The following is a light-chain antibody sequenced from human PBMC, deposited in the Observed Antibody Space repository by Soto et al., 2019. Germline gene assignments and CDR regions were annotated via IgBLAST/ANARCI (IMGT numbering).Light chain of an antibody. V-gene: IGLV2-23*02. CDR2: AVN. CDR3: CSFAGSGTFYV. Sequence: QSVLTQPASVSGSPGQSITISCTGTSSDVGSYNLVSWYQQHPGKAPKLMIYAVNKRPSGISSRFSGSKSGNTASLTNSGLQAEDEADYYCCSFAGSGTFYVFGTGTKVTVL. CDR1: SSDVGSYNL. J-gene: IGLJ1*01.